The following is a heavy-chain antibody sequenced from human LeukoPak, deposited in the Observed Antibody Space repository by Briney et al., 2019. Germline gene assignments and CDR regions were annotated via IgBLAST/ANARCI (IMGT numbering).Heavy chain of an antibody. D-gene: IGHD3-10*01. J-gene: IGHJ4*02. V-gene: IGHV4-39*07. CDR3: ARDGSGSYGFDY. Sequence: SETLSLTCTVSGGSVSRSPYYWGWIRQPPGKGLEWIGNIYYSGSTYYNPSLKSRVTISVDTSKNQFSLKLSSVTAADTAVYYCARDGSGSYGFDYWGQGTLVTVSS. CDR1: GGSVSRSPYY. CDR2: IYYSGST.